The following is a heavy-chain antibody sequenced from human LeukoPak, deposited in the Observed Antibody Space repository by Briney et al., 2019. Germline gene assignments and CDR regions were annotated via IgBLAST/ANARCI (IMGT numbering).Heavy chain of an antibody. CDR1: GFTFSSNA. V-gene: IGHV3-23*01. Sequence: GGSLRLSCAAAGFTFSSNAMSWVGQPPGKGLEWVSGISGSGGSRYYADSVKGRFTISRGKSKNTLYLQMNSLRVEDTAVYYCAKLESPYNYYGMDVWGQGTTVTVS. CDR3: AKLESPYNYYGMDV. J-gene: IGHJ6*02. CDR2: ISGSGGSR. D-gene: IGHD3-3*01.